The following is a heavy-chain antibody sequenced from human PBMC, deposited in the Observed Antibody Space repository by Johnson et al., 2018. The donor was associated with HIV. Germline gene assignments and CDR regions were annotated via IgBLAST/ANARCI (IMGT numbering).Heavy chain of an antibody. V-gene: IGHV3-33*08. CDR3: ARDQRGGYSYGDAFDF. J-gene: IGHJ3*01. CDR2: VWSDGINK. Sequence: QVQLVESGGGVVQPGRSLRLSCAASGFTFSSYAMHWVRQAPGKGLEWVAVVWSDGINKYYADSVRGRFTISRDNSKNTLYLQMNTLRAEDTAVYYCARDQRGGYSYGDAFDFWGQGTLVSFST. D-gene: IGHD5-18*01. CDR1: GFTFSSYA.